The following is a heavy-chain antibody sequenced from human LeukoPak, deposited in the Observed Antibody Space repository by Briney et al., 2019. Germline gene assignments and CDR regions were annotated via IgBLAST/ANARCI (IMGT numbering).Heavy chain of an antibody. Sequence: PGGSLRLSCAASGFTVSSNYMSWVRQAPGKGLEWVSVIYSGGSTYYADSVKGRFTISRDNSKNTLYLQMNSLRAEDTAVYYCAREGQQLVLNYWGEGTRVTVSS. CDR3: AREGQQLVLNY. CDR1: GFTVSSNY. D-gene: IGHD6-13*01. J-gene: IGHJ4*02. V-gene: IGHV3-53*01. CDR2: IYSGGST.